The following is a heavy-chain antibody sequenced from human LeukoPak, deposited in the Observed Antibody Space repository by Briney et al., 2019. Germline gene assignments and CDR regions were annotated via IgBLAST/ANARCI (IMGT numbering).Heavy chain of an antibody. D-gene: IGHD2-15*01. V-gene: IGHV4-59*07. CDR1: GGSISSYF. CDR2: IYYTGST. CDR3: ARSGGGGGGY. J-gene: IGHJ4*02. Sequence: QVQLQESGPGLVKPSDTLSLTCTVSGGSISSYFWSWIRQPPGKGLEWIGCIYYTGSTNYNPSLKSRVTISVDTSKNQFSLKMSSVTAADTAVYYCARSGGGGGGYWGQGTLVTVSS.